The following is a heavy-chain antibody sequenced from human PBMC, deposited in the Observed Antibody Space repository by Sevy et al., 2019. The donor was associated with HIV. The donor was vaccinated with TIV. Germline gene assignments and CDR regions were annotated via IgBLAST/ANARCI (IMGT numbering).Heavy chain of an antibody. CDR2: INQDGNVK. CDR1: GFTLNGYW. Sequence: GGSLRLSCVASGFTLNGYWMSWVRQAPGKGLEWVANINQDGNVKYYIDSVKGRFTISRDTSRNLLYLQMNSLRVEDTALYYFVRAIAADGSFWGQGTLVTVSS. J-gene: IGHJ4*02. CDR3: VRAIAADGSF. V-gene: IGHV3-7*04. D-gene: IGHD6-13*01.